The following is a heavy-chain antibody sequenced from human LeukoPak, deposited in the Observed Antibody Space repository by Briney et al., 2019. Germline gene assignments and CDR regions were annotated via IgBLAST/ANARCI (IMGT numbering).Heavy chain of an antibody. J-gene: IGHJ3*02. CDR3: ASSQLADSNDAFDI. CDR1: GYTFTSYA. D-gene: IGHD1-1*01. V-gene: IGHV7-4-1*02. CDR2: ISTNTGNP. Sequence: GASVKVSCKASGYTFTSYAMNWVRQAPGQGLEWMGWISTNTGNPTYAQGFTGRFVFSLDTSVSTAYLQISSLKAEDTAVYYCASSQLADSNDAFDIWGQGTMVTVSS.